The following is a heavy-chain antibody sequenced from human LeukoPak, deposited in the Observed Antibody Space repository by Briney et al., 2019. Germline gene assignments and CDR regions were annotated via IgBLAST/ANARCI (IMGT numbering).Heavy chain of an antibody. V-gene: IGHV4-61*02. CDR2: IYTSGST. D-gene: IGHD3-3*01. CDR1: GGSISSGNYF. J-gene: IGHJ4*02. CDR3: ARSPLEYDFWSGRHYYFDY. Sequence: SETLSLTCTVSGGSISSGNYFWSWIRQPAGKGLEWIGRIYTSGSTNYNPSLKSRVTISVDTSKNRFSLKLSSVTAADTAVYYCARSPLEYDFWSGRHYYFDYWGQGTLVTVSS.